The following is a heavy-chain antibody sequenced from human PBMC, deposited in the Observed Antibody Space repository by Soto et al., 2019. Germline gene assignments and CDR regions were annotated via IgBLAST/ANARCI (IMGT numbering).Heavy chain of an antibody. J-gene: IGHJ4*02. Sequence: GASVKVSCKASGGTFSSYAISWVRQAPGQGLEWMGGIIPIFGTANYAQKFQGRVTITADESTSTAYMELSSLRSEDTAVYYCARGGYCSSTSCFDYWGQGTLVTVSS. CDR2: IIPIFGTA. CDR3: ARGGYCSSTSCFDY. V-gene: IGHV1-69*13. D-gene: IGHD2-2*01. CDR1: GGTFSSYA.